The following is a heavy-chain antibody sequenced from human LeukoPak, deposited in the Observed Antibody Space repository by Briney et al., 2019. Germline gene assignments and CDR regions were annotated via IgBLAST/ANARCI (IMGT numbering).Heavy chain of an antibody. D-gene: IGHD6-6*01. CDR1: GFTFSSYS. Sequence: GGSLRLSCAASGFTFSSYSMNWVRQAPGKGLEWVSAISRSGDNILYADSVKGRFTISRDNAKNSLYLQMNSLRVEDTAVYSCAAYSSSSGFDYWGQGTLVTVSS. CDR3: AAYSSSSGFDY. CDR2: ISRSGDNI. J-gene: IGHJ4*02. V-gene: IGHV3-21*01.